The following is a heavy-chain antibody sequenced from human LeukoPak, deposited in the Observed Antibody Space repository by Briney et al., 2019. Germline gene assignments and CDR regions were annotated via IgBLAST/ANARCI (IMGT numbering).Heavy chain of an antibody. CDR3: ARGLRDGQWLVPFFDY. CDR2: ISSSGSTI. J-gene: IGHJ4*02. CDR1: GFTFSSYE. V-gene: IGHV3-48*03. Sequence: QPGGSLRLSCAASGFTFSSYEMNWVRQAPGKGLEWVSYISSSGSTIYYADSVKGRFTISRDNAKNSLYLQMNSLRAEDTAVYYCARGLRDGQWLVPFFDYWGQGTLVTVSS. D-gene: IGHD6-19*01.